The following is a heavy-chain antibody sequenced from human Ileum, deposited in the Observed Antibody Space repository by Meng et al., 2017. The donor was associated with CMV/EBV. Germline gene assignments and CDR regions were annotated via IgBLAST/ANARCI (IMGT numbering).Heavy chain of an antibody. J-gene: IGHJ4*02. V-gene: IGHV3-21*01. CDR1: GFTFSSYS. D-gene: IGHD3-22*01. Sequence: GESLKISCAASGFTFSSYSMNWVRQAPGKGLEWVSSISSSSSYIYYADSVKGRFTISRDNAKNSLYLQMNSLRAEDTAVYYCVRGGYYYGYSDYWGQGTLVTVSS. CDR3: VRGGYYYGYSDY. CDR2: ISSSSSYI.